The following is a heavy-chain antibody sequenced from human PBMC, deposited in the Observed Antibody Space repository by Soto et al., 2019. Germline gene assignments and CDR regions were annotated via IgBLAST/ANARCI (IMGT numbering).Heavy chain of an antibody. CDR2: TRNKANSYTT. J-gene: IGHJ2*01. D-gene: IGHD5-18*01. CDR1: GFTFSDRY. CDR3: ARERWGYGYRAGLLDL. V-gene: IGHV3-72*01. Sequence: EVHLVESGGGLVQPGGSLRLSCAASGFTFSDRYMHWVRQAPGKGLEWVGRTRNKANSYTTEYAASVKGRFTISRDDSKNSLYLQMNSLKTEDTAVYYCARERWGYGYRAGLLDLWGRGTLVTVSS.